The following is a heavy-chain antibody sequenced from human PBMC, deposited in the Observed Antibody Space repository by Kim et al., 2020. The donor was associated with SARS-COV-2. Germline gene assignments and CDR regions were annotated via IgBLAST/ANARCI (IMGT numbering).Heavy chain of an antibody. D-gene: IGHD3-10*01. CDR1: GYTFTSYY. CDR3: ARENLGVRGVIKNDAFDI. J-gene: IGHJ3*02. V-gene: IGHV1-46*01. CDR2: INPSGGST. Sequence: ASVKVSCKASGYTFTSYYVHWVRQAPGQGLEWMGIINPSGGSTSYAQSFQGRVTMTRDTSTSTVYMELSSLRSEDTAVYYCARENLGVRGVIKNDAFDIWGQGTMVTVSS.